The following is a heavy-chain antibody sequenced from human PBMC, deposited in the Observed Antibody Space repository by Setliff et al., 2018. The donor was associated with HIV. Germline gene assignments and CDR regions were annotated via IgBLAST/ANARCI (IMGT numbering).Heavy chain of an antibody. D-gene: IGHD2-21*02. CDR3: ARAGAEVTSHFDW. J-gene: IGHJ4*02. V-gene: IGHV1-69*13. CDR1: GGSFSNYA. CDR2: IIPIFGTS. Sequence: SVKVSCKVSGGSFSNYAFSWVRQAPGQGLEWMGGIIPIFGTSNYARKFQGRVTLNADGSTSTVYMELNSLTSEDTAIYYCARAGAEVTSHFDWWGQGTLVTVSS.